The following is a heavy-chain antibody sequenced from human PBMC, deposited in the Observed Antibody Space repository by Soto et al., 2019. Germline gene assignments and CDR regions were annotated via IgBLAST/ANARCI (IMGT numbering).Heavy chain of an antibody. V-gene: IGHV1-69*13. D-gene: IGHD5-18*01. CDR3: ARPLREYSYNNWFDP. J-gene: IGHJ5*02. CDR2: IIPIFGTA. CDR1: GGTFSSYA. Sequence: ASVKVSCKASGGTFSSYAISWVRQAPGQGLEWMGGIIPIFGTANYAQKFQGRVTITADESTSTACMELSSLRSEDTAVYYCARPLREYSYNNWFDPWGQGTLVTVSS.